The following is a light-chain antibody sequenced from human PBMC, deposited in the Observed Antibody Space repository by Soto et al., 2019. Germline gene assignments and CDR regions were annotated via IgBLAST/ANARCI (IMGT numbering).Light chain of an antibody. J-gene: IGKJ4*01. Sequence: EVVLTQSPATLSLSPGERATLSCRASQNVSRYLAWYQQKPGQAPRLLIFDASNRATGIPVRFSGSGSGTDFTLIISSLEPEDFAVYYCQQRSNWPLTFGGGTKVDIK. V-gene: IGKV3-11*01. CDR3: QQRSNWPLT. CDR1: QNVSRY. CDR2: DAS.